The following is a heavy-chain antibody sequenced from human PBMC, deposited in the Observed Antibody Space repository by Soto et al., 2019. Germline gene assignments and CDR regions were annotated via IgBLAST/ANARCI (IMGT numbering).Heavy chain of an antibody. CDR3: ARDEVPAANWLDR. J-gene: IGHJ5*02. V-gene: IGHV1-18*01. Sequence: ASVKVSCKASGYIFINYGITWVRQAPGQGLEWMVWISGYNGNTKYADKLQGRVTMTTDTSTTTAYMELRSPRSDDTAVYYCARDEVPAANWLDRWGQGTLVTVSS. D-gene: IGHD2-2*01. CDR1: GYIFINYG. CDR2: ISGYNGNT.